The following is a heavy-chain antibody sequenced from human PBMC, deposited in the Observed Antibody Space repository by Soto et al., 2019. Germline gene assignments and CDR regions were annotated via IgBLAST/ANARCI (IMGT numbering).Heavy chain of an antibody. D-gene: IGHD2-15*01. CDR3: AKERVAAAYVETSPFDF. CDR2: IDGSGGDT. CDR1: GFTFSSYA. Sequence: EVQLLESGGGLVQPGESLRLSCAASGFTFSSYAMGWVRQAPGTWLEWVSVIDGSGGDTSFADSVKGRFTISRDNSKNTLYLHMNSLRAEDTARYYCAKERVAAAYVETSPFDFWGQGTQVTVSS. J-gene: IGHJ4*02. V-gene: IGHV3-23*01.